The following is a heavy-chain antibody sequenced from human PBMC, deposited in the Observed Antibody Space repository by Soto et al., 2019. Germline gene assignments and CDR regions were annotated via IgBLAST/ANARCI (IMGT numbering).Heavy chain of an antibody. Sequence: SVKVSWKTSGGANSRYAISWVRQAPGQGLEWMGGIIPIFGTANYAQKFQGRVTITADESTSTAYMELSSLRSEDTAVYYCAVMDVWGQGTTVTVSS. CDR3: AVMDV. V-gene: IGHV1-69*13. J-gene: IGHJ6*02. CDR1: GGANSRYA. CDR2: IIPIFGTA.